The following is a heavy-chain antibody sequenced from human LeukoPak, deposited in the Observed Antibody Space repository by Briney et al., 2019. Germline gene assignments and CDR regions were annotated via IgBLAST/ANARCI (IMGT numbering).Heavy chain of an antibody. J-gene: IGHJ5*02. CDR1: GFTVSSNY. CDR2: IYSGGST. CDR3: ARVPGDTAMVTWFDP. Sequence: GGSLRLSCAASGFTVSSNYMSWVRQAPGKGLERVSVIYSGGSTYYADSVKGRFTISRDNSKNTLYLQMNSLRAEDTAVYYCARVPGDTAMVTWFDPWGQGTLVTVSS. D-gene: IGHD5-18*01. V-gene: IGHV3-53*01.